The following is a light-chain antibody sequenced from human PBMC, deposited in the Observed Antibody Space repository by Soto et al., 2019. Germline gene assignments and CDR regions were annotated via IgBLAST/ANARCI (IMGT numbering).Light chain of an antibody. V-gene: IGLV2-14*03. CDR2: EVS. Sequence: QSALTQPASVSGSPGQSITISCTGTSSDVGAYDFVSWYQQHPDKAPKLMSYEVSNRPSGVSNRFSGSKSVTTATLTISGLQAEDEADYYCSSYTSRSTRVFGTGTKLTVL. CDR1: SSDVGAYDF. CDR3: SSYTSRSTRV. J-gene: IGLJ1*01.